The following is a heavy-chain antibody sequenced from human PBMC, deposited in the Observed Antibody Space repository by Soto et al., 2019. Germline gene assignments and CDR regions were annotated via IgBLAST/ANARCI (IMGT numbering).Heavy chain of an antibody. CDR2: IYYSGST. CDR3: AGDHRLSYRDYGGDSFDY. V-gene: IGHV4-31*03. Sequence: QVQLQESGPGLVKPSQTLSLTCTVSGGSISSGGYYWSWIRQHPGKGLEWIGYIYYSGSTYYNPSLKSRANISGDTSNNHFSLKLRSVTAADTAVYYCAGDHRLSYRDYGGDSFDYWGQGTLVTVSS. D-gene: IGHD4-17*01. J-gene: IGHJ4*02. CDR1: GGSISSGGYY.